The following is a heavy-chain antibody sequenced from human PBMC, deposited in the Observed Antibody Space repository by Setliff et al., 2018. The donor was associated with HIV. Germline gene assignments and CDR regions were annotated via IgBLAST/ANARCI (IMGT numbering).Heavy chain of an antibody. D-gene: IGHD3-22*01. CDR2: IDYSGST. CDR1: GGSISSHY. J-gene: IGHJ3*01. V-gene: IGHV4-59*11. CDR3: ARDRHYYHSGAYGGSRDSFDF. Sequence: PLETLSLTCTVSGGSISSHYWTWIRQPPGRGLEWIGYIDYSGSTNQNPSLKSRVTMSVDTSNNRFSLNLTSVTAADTAVYYCARDRHYYHSGAYGGSRDSFDFWGQGTMVTVSS.